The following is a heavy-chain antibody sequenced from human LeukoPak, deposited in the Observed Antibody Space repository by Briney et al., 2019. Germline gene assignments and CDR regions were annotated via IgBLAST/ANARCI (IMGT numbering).Heavy chain of an antibody. D-gene: IGHD2-8*01. J-gene: IGHJ6*02. CDR3: ARGSPLTYCPRGVCPYVPYSYYYGMDV. CDR1: GHTFSDYY. Sequence: ASVKVSCKTSGHTFSDYYIHWVRQAPGPGLEWVGWINPNTGGTNSAQKFQGRVTMTRDTSITTAYLELSSLRSDDTAVYYCARGSPLTYCPRGVCPYVPYSYYYGMDVWGQGTTVTVSS. V-gene: IGHV1-2*02. CDR2: INPNTGGT.